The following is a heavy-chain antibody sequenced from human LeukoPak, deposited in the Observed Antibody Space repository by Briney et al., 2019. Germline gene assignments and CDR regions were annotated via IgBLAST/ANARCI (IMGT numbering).Heavy chain of an antibody. CDR2: IIPIFGTA. D-gene: IGHD3-10*01. J-gene: IGHJ4*02. CDR1: GGTFSSYA. CDR3: ARDAGRGVSYNY. V-gene: IGHV1-69*01. Sequence: EASVKVSCKASGGTFSSYAISWVRQAPGQGLEWMGGIIPIFGTANYAQKFQGRVTITADESTSTAYMELSSLRSEVTAVYHCARDAGRGVSYNYWGQGTLVTVSS.